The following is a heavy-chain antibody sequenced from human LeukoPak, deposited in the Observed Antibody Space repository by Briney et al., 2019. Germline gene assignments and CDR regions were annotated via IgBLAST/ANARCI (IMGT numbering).Heavy chain of an antibody. CDR2: INWNGGST. Sequence: GGSLRLSCAASGFTFDDYGMSWVRQAPGKGLEWVSGINWNGGSTGYADSVKGRFTISRDNAKNSLYLQMNSLRAEDTAVYYCARMDTAMVRNWYFDLWGRGTLVTVSS. V-gene: IGHV3-20*04. CDR3: ARMDTAMVRNWYFDL. J-gene: IGHJ2*01. CDR1: GFTFDDYG. D-gene: IGHD5-18*01.